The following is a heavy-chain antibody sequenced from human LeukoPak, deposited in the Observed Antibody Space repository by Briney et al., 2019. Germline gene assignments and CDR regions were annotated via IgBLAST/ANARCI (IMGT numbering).Heavy chain of an antibody. J-gene: IGHJ4*02. CDR3: ARLAAASPFDY. CDR1: GITVSSSH. CDR2: IYSGGSR. V-gene: IGHV3-66*04. D-gene: IGHD6-13*01. Sequence: GGSLRLSCAASGITVSSSHMSWVRQAPGKGLEWVSLIYSGGSRGYADSVKGRFTISRDISKNTLFLQMKSLRAEDTAVYYCARLAAASPFDYWGQGTLVTVSS.